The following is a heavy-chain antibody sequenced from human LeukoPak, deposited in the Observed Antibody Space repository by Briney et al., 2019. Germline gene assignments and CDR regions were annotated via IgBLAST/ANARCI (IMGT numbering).Heavy chain of an antibody. V-gene: IGHV1-18*01. J-gene: IGHJ6*03. CDR1: GYTFTSYG. Sequence: ASVKVSCKASGYTFTSYGISWVRQAPGQGLEWMGWISAYNGNTNYAQKLQGRVTMTTDTSTSTAYMELRSLRSDDTAVYYCARVSFPGDFWSGYSISRTQIAKTYYYYYMDVWGKGTTVTVSS. CDR3: ARVSFPGDFWSGYSISRTQIAKTYYYYYMDV. CDR2: ISAYNGNT. D-gene: IGHD3-3*01.